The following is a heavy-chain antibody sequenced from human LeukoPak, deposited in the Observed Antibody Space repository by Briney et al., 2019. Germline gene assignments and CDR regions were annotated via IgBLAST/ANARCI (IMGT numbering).Heavy chain of an antibody. CDR3: AKVRESGSYAYYFDY. Sequence: GGSLRLSCAASGFTFGAYWMNWVRQAPGKGLEWEANIKQDGTEKYYVDSVQGRFTISRDNSKSTLCLQMNSLRAEDTAVYYCAKVRESGSYAYYFDYWGQGTLVTVSS. J-gene: IGHJ4*02. D-gene: IGHD1-26*01. CDR1: GFTFGAYW. CDR2: IKQDGTEK. V-gene: IGHV3-7*03.